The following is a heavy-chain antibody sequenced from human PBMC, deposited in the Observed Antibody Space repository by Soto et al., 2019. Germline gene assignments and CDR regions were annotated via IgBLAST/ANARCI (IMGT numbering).Heavy chain of an antibody. CDR1: WFTFSGSA. CDR3: TSLLYDFWSGYRPG. J-gene: IGHJ4*02. V-gene: IGHV3-73*01. D-gene: IGHD3-3*01. Sequence: PVGSLRLSCAASWFTFSGSAMHWVRQASGKGLEWVGRIRSKANSYATAYAASVKGRFTISRDDPKNTAYLQMNSLKTEDTAVYYCTSLLYDFWSGYRPGWGQGTLVTVSS. CDR2: IRSKANSYAT.